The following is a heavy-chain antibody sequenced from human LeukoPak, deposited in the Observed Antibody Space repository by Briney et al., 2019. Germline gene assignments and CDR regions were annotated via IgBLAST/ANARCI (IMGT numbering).Heavy chain of an antibody. V-gene: IGHV4-38-2*01. CDR2: KYQSGST. J-gene: IGHJ4*02. D-gene: IGHD6-19*01. CDR3: ARVGTGSSSGHLDY. Sequence: PSETLSLTCAVSGYSMSSGYYWCWIRQPPGKGLEWIGSKYQSGSTYYNPSLKSRVTISLDTSKNHFSLKLSSVTAADTAVYYCARVGTGSSSGHLDYWGQGTLVTVSS. CDR1: GYSMSSGYY.